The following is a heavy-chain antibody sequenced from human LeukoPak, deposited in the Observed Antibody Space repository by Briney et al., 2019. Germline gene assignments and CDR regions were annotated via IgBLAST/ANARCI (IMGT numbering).Heavy chain of an antibody. J-gene: IGHJ1*01. V-gene: IGHV4-59*01. Sequence: PSETLSLTCTVSGGSISSYYWNWIRQPPGKGLEWIGYIYHSGSTDYNPSLQSRVTISVDTSKNQFSLNLNSVTAADTAVYYCARGGAARLHFQNWGQGTLVTVSS. CDR3: ARGGAARLHFQN. CDR1: GGSISSYY. D-gene: IGHD6-6*01. CDR2: IYHSGST.